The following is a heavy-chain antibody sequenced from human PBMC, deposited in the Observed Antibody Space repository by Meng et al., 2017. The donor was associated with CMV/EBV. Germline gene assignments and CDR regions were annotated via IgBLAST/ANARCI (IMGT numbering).Heavy chain of an antibody. V-gene: IGHV4-39*06. D-gene: IGHD4-17*01. CDR3: ARDYGDLRQDY. CDR2: IYYSGST. CDR1: GGSISSCSCD. J-gene: IGHJ4*02. Sequence: RLQLQESAPRLVRLSRTLASSCTFSGGSISSCSCDWGSIRQPPAKGLEWSESIYYSGSTYYNPSLKSRVTISVDTSKNQFSLKLSSVTAADTAVYYCARDYGDLRQDYWGQGTLVTVSS.